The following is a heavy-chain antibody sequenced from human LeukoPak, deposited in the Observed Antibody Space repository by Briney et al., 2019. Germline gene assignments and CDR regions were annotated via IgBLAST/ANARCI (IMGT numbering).Heavy chain of an antibody. CDR2: IYRSGST. J-gene: IGHJ4*02. V-gene: IGHV4-59*01. CDR3: ARNADDSSSYPYFDY. CDR1: GGSISNYY. Sequence: SETLSLTCTVSGGSISNYYWSWIRHPPGKELEWIGYIYRSGSTNYNPSLKSRVTISQDTSKNQFSLKLSSVTAADTAVYYCARNADDSSSYPYFDYWGQGTLVTVSS. D-gene: IGHD3-22*01.